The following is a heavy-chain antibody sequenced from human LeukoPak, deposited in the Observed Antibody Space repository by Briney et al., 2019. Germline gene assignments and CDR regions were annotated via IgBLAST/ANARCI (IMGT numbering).Heavy chain of an antibody. CDR1: GGTFSSYA. Sequence: SVKVSCKASGGTFSSYAISWVRHAPGQGLEWMGGIITSLGTANYAQKFQGRITITTDESTSTAYMELSSLRSEDTAVYYCARGDSSRGLYYYYMDVWGKGTTVTVSS. CDR2: IITSLGTA. J-gene: IGHJ6*03. D-gene: IGHD6-13*01. CDR3: ARGDSSRGLYYYYMDV. V-gene: IGHV1-69*05.